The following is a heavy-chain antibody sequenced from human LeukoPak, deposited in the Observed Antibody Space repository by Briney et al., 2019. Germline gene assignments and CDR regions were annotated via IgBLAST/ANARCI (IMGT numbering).Heavy chain of an antibody. CDR2: IYHSGST. CDR1: GYSINSGYY. Sequence: SETLSLTCAVSGYSINSGYYWGWIRQPPGKGLEWIGIIYHSGSTYYNPSLRSRVTISVDTSKNQFSLKLSSVTAAATAVYYCARQTSYYSGSGSYYPGYYFDYWGQGTLVTVSS. J-gene: IGHJ4*02. D-gene: IGHD3-10*01. CDR3: ARQTSYYSGSGSYYPGYYFDY. V-gene: IGHV4-38-2*01.